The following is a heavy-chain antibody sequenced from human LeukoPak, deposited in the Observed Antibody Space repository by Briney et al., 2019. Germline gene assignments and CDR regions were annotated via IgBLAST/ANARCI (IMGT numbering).Heavy chain of an antibody. J-gene: IGHJ4*02. Sequence: SETLSLTCTVSVGSISSYFWSWIRQPPGKGLEWIGHIYYSGSTNYNPSLKSRVTISLDTSKNHFSLKLSSVTAAHTAVYYCARGDYFDYWGQGTLVTVSS. CDR2: IYYSGST. CDR1: VGSISSYF. V-gene: IGHV4-59*08. D-gene: IGHD3-16*01. CDR3: ARGDYFDY.